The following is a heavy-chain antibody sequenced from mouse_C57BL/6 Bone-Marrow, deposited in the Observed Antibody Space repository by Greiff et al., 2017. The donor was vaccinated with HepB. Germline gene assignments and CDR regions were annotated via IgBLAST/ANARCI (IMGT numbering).Heavy chain of an antibody. Sequence: QVQLQQPGTELVKPGASVKLSCKASGYTFTSYWMHWVKQRPGQGLEWIGNINPSNGGTNYNEKLKSKATLTVDKSSSTAYMQLSSLTSEDSAVYYCLYDGYYGYAMDYWGQGTSVTVSS. D-gene: IGHD2-3*01. CDR3: LYDGYYGYAMDY. J-gene: IGHJ4*01. CDR1: GYTFTSYW. CDR2: INPSNGGT. V-gene: IGHV1-53*01.